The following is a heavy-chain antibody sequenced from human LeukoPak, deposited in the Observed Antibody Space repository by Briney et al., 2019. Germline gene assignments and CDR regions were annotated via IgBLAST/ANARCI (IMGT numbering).Heavy chain of an antibody. J-gene: IGHJ6*03. D-gene: IGHD1-20*01. CDR1: GYTFTSYA. Sequence: ASVKVSCKASGYTFTSYAMNWVRHAPGQGLELMGLINTNTGNPTYAQGFTGRFVFSLVTSVSTAYLQISSLKAEDTAVYYCARGGITWKDYYYYYMDVWGKGTTVTVSS. CDR3: ARGGITWKDYYYYYMDV. CDR2: INTNTGNP. V-gene: IGHV7-4-1*02.